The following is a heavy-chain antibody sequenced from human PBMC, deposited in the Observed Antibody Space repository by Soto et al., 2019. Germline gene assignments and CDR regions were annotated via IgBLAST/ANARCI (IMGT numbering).Heavy chain of an antibody. CDR2: INHSGST. CDR3: ARNLYGDYVDY. V-gene: IGHV4-34*01. Sequence: PSETLSLTCAVYGGSFSGYYWSWIRQPPGKGQEWIGEINHSGSTNYNPSLKSRVTISVDTSKNQFSLKLSSVTAADTAVYYCARNLYGDYVDYWGQGTLVTVSS. D-gene: IGHD4-17*01. J-gene: IGHJ4*02. CDR1: GGSFSGYY.